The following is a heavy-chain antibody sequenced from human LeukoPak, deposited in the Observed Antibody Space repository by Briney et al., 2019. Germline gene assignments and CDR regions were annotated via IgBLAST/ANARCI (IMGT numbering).Heavy chain of an antibody. Sequence: YPPETLSLTCTVSGGSISSSSYYWGWIRQPPGKGLEWIGSIYYSGSTYYNPSLKSRVTISVDTSKNQFSLKLSSVTAADTAVYYCARQRRADYGDTFDYWGQGTLVTVSS. D-gene: IGHD4-17*01. CDR3: ARQRRADYGDTFDY. V-gene: IGHV4-39*01. J-gene: IGHJ4*02. CDR1: GGSISSSSYY. CDR2: IYYSGST.